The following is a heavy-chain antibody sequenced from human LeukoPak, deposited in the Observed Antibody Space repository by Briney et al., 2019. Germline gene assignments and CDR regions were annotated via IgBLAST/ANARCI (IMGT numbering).Heavy chain of an antibody. Sequence: PGGSLRLSCAASGFALSTYGMHWVRQAPGKGLEWVALIWYDGSVRNYADSVKGRFTISRDNSKNTLYLEMNSLRAEDTALYYCVKDRGSTWVLVSFDSWGQGTPVTVSS. CDR3: VKDRGSTWVLVSFDS. V-gene: IGHV3-33*06. D-gene: IGHD6-13*01. CDR1: GFALSTYG. J-gene: IGHJ4*02. CDR2: IWYDGSVR.